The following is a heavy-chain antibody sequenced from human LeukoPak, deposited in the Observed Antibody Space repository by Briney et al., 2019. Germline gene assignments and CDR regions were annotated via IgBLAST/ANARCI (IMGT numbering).Heavy chain of an antibody. CDR3: ARAFRPASDPHDFYDF. CDR1: GFTVSSNY. J-gene: IGHJ3*01. Sequence: GGSLRLSCAASGFTVSSNYMSWVRQAPGKGLEWVSIIYSGGNTYYADSVKGRFTISRDNSKNTLFLQMNSLRAEDTAVYFCARAFRPASDPHDFYDFWGRGTTVTVSS. CDR2: IYSGGNT. D-gene: IGHD3/OR15-3a*01. V-gene: IGHV3-66*01.